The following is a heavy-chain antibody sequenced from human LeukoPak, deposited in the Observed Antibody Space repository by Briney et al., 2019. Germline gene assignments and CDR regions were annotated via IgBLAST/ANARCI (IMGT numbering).Heavy chain of an antibody. J-gene: IGHJ4*02. D-gene: IGHD3-10*01. V-gene: IGHV3-23*01. Sequence: GGCLRLSCAASGFTFSSYVMSWVRQAPGKGLEWVSAISGSGGSTYYADSVKGRFTISRDNSKNTLYLQMNTLRAEDTAVYYCANDYRSGSFHDFWGQGTLVTVSS. CDR3: ANDYRSGSFHDF. CDR1: GFTFSSYV. CDR2: ISGSGGST.